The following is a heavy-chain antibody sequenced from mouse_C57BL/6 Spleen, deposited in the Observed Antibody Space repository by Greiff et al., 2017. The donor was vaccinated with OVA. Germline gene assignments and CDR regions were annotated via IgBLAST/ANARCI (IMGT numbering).Heavy chain of an antibody. CDR2: INYDGSST. Sequence: EVMLVESEGGLVQPGSSMKLSCTASGFTFSDYYMAWVRQVPEKGLEWVANINYDGSSTYYLDSLKSRFIISRDNAKNILYLQMSSLKSEDTATYYCARETEGFAYWGQGTLVTVSA. CDR1: GFTFSDYY. J-gene: IGHJ3*01. V-gene: IGHV5-16*01. CDR3: ARETEGFAY.